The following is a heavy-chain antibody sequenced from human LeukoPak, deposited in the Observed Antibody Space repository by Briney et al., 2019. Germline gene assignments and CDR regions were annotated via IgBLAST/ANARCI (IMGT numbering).Heavy chain of an antibody. CDR2: IYYSGST. CDR3: ARAFGYYYGSGSYYHFDY. Sequence: SETLSLTCSVSGGSISSKTYFWGWIRQPPGKGLEWIGSIYYSGSTYYNPSLSSRVTISEDTSKNQLSLRLSSVTAADTAVYYCARAFGYYYGSGSYYHFDYWGQGTLVTVSS. D-gene: IGHD3-10*01. J-gene: IGHJ4*02. CDR1: GGSISSKTYF. V-gene: IGHV4-39*07.